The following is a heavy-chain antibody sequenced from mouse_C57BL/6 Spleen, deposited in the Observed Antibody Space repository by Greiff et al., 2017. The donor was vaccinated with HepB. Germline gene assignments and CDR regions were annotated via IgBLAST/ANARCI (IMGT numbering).Heavy chain of an antibody. J-gene: IGHJ4*01. CDR2: IRRKSSNYAT. D-gene: IGHD3-2*02. CDR1: GFTFNTYA. CDR3: VGDGAQATLYAMDY. V-gene: IGHV10-3*01. Sequence: EVQVVESGGGLVQPKRSLKLSCAASGFTFNTYAMHWVRQAPGKGLEWVARIRRKSSNYATYYADSVKDRFTIARDESQSMLYLQMNTLKTEDTAMYYCVGDGAQATLYAMDYWGQGTSVTVSS.